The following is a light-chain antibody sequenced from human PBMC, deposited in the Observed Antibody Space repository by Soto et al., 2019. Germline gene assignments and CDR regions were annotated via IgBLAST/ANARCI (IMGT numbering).Light chain of an antibody. Sequence: DIQMTQFPSTLSASVGDRVTITCRASQSISSWLTWYQQKPGKAPKLLIYEASSLQSGVPSRFSGSGSGTEFTLTVSSLQPDDFATYYCQQYNSHPLTFGGGTKVEIK. CDR3: QQYNSHPLT. CDR2: EAS. J-gene: IGKJ4*01. V-gene: IGKV1-5*03. CDR1: QSISSW.